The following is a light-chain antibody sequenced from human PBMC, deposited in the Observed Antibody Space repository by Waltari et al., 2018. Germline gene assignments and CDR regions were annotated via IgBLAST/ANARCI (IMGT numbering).Light chain of an antibody. J-gene: IGLJ2*01. CDR1: SLRSYY. CDR3: HSRDASGSGGA. CDR2: DKN. Sequence: TQDPAVSVAMGQTVRITCQGDSLRSYYASWYQQRPGQAPILVLYDKNSRPSGVPDRFSGSSSEYTASLTITGAQAEDEAYYYCHSRDASGSGGAFGGGTKLTVL. V-gene: IGLV3-19*01.